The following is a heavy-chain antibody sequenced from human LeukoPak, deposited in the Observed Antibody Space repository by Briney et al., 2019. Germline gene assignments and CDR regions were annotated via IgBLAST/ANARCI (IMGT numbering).Heavy chain of an antibody. J-gene: IGHJ6*03. Sequence: GSLRLSCAASGFTFSSYWMSWVRQTPGKGLEWIGEINDSGSTNYNPSLKSRVTILLDTSNNQFSLKLNSVTAADTAVYYCAIPSGWSVGYYYYIDVWGKGTTVTISS. CDR1: GFTFSSYW. D-gene: IGHD2-21*01. CDR2: INDSGST. V-gene: IGHV4-34*08. CDR3: AIPSGWSVGYYYYIDV.